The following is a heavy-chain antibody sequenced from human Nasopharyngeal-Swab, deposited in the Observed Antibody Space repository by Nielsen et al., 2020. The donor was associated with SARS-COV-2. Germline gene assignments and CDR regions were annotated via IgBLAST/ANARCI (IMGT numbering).Heavy chain of an antibody. Sequence: SVKVSCKASGFTFTSSAMQWVRQARGQRLEWIGWIVVGSGNTNYAQKFQERVTITRDMSTSTAYMELSSLRSEDTAVYYCAAAAGTYCYGMDVWGQGTTVTVSS. CDR1: GFTFTSSA. D-gene: IGHD6-13*01. V-gene: IGHV1-58*02. J-gene: IGHJ6*02. CDR2: IVVGSGNT. CDR3: AAAAGTYCYGMDV.